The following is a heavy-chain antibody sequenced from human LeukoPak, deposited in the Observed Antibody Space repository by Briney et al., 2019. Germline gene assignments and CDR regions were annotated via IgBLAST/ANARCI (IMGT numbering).Heavy chain of an antibody. Sequence: PGGSLRLSCAASGFTFSDYYMSWIRQAPGKGLEWVSYISSSGSTIYYADSVKGRFTISRDNAKNSLYLQMNSLRAEDTAVYYCARDTVTPRVWPNYYYYYMDVWGKGTTVTVSS. D-gene: IGHD4-17*01. CDR3: ARDTVTPRVWPNYYYYYMDV. J-gene: IGHJ6*03. V-gene: IGHV3-11*04. CDR2: ISSSGSTI. CDR1: GFTFSDYY.